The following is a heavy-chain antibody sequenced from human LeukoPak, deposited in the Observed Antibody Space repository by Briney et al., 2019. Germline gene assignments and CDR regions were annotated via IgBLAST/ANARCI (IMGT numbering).Heavy chain of an antibody. CDR2: INSKTDGGTT. J-gene: IGHJ3*02. CDR1: GFNLSNAW. V-gene: IGHV3-15*01. Sequence: PGGSLRLSCTASGFNLSNAWMNWVRQAPGKGLEWVGRINSKTDGGTTDYAAPVKGRFTISIDDSKNTLYMQMNSPRTEDTAVYYSTTVDEVTGLAPVQGAFDIWGQGTMVTVSS. CDR3: TTVDEVTGLAPVQGAFDI. D-gene: IGHD3-16*01.